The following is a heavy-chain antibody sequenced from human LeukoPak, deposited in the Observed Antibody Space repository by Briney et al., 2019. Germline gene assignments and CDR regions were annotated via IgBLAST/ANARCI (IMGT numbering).Heavy chain of an antibody. CDR3: ARGGTAAAPFDY. Sequence: SETLSLTCTVSDGSISSYYWSWIRQPAGKGLEWIGRIYTSGTTNYNPSLKSRVTMSVDTSKNQFSLRLSSVTAADTAVYYCARGGTAAAPFDYWGQGTLVTVSS. J-gene: IGHJ4*02. D-gene: IGHD2-2*01. CDR1: DGSISSYY. CDR2: IYTSGTT. V-gene: IGHV4-4*07.